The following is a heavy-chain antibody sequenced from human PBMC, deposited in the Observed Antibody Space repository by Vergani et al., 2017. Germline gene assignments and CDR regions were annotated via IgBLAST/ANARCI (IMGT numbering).Heavy chain of an antibody. J-gene: IGHJ4*02. CDR3: AKDYSSGWXYDY. D-gene: IGHD6-19*01. Sequence: QVQLVESGGGVVQPGRSLRLSCAASGFTFSSYGMHWVRQAPGKGLEWVAVISYDGSNKYYADSVKGRFTISRDNSKNTLYLQMNSLRAEDTAVYYCAKDYSSGWXYDYWGQGTLVTVSS. CDR1: GFTFSSYG. V-gene: IGHV3-30*18. CDR2: ISYDGSNK.